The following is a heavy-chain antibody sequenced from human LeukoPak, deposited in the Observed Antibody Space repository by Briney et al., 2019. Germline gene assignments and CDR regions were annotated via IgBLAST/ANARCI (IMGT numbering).Heavy chain of an antibody. CDR2: IYYSGST. J-gene: IGHJ5*02. Sequence: SETLSLTCTVSGGSISSYYWSWIRQPPGKGLEWIGYIYYSGSTNYNPSLKSRVTISVDTSKNQFSLKLSSVTAADTAVYYCARGTTYYDILTGYPGRAFDPWGQGTLVTVSS. D-gene: IGHD3-9*01. CDR3: ARGTTYYDILTGYPGRAFDP. V-gene: IGHV4-59*12. CDR1: GGSISSYY.